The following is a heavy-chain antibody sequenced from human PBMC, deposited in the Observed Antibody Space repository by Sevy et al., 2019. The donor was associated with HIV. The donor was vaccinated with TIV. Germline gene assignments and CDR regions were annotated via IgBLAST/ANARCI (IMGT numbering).Heavy chain of an antibody. Sequence: GGSLRLSCAASGFTFSDYHMDWVRQAPGKGLEWVGRSRKRSHSYSTEYAESLRGRFSISRDDSKSSVFLQMNSLKTEDTAVYYCARVGYYDSRDYLHDGFDIWGQGTMVTVSS. D-gene: IGHD3-22*01. V-gene: IGHV3-72*01. CDR3: ARVGYYDSRDYLHDGFDI. CDR2: SRKRSHSYST. J-gene: IGHJ3*02. CDR1: GFTFSDYH.